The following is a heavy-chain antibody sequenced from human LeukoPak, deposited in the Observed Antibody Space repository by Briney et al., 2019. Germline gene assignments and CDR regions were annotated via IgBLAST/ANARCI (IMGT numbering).Heavy chain of an antibody. D-gene: IGHD3-22*01. CDR1: GGSISSSSYY. CDR2: IYYSGST. CDR3: ARTKRAPGRYYYDSSGSIDY. Sequence: SETLSLTCTVSGGSISSSSYYWGWIRQPPGKGLEWIGSIYYSGSTYYNPSLKSRVTISVDTSKNQFSLKLSSVTAADTAVYYCARTKRAPGRYYYDSSGSIDYWGQGTLVTVSS. J-gene: IGHJ4*02. V-gene: IGHV4-39*01.